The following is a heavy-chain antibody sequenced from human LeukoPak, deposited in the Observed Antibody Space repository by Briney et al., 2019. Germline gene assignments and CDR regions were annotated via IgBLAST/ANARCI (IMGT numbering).Heavy chain of an antibody. CDR3: ASGDALGAFDI. CDR1: GFTFSSYA. Sequence: PGKSLRLSCAASGFTFSSYAMHWVRQAPGKGLEWVAVISYDGSNKYYADSVKGRFTISRDNSKNTLYLQMNSLRAEDTAVYYCASGDALGAFDIWGQGTMVTVSS. J-gene: IGHJ3*02. D-gene: IGHD2-2*01. V-gene: IGHV3-30-3*01. CDR2: ISYDGSNK.